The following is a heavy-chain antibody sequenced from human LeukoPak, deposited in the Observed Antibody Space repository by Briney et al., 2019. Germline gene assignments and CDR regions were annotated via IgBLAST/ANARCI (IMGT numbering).Heavy chain of an antibody. V-gene: IGHV4-39*07. J-gene: IGHJ4*02. CDR3: ARRGYSYGDY. D-gene: IGHD5-18*01. CDR1: GGSISSGSYY. CDR2: IYYSGST. Sequence: ASETLSLTCTVSGGSISSGSYYWGWIRQPPGKGLEWIGSIYYSGSTYYKPSLKSRVTISLDTSKNQFSLKLSSVTAADTAVYYCARRGYSYGDYWGQGTLVTVSS.